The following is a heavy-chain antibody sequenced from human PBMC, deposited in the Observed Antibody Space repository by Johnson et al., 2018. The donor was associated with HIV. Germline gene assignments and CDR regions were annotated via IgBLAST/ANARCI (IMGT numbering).Heavy chain of an antibody. V-gene: IGHV3-20*04. CDR3: ARDSSNSFRFEMYAFDI. CDR2: INWNGGST. J-gene: IGHJ3*02. CDR1: GFTFDDYG. Sequence: VQLVESGGGVVRPGGSLRLSCAASGFTFDDYGMSWVRQAPGKGLEWVSGINWNGGSTGYADSVKGRFTISRDNAKNSLYLQMNSLRAEDTALYYCARDSSNSFRFEMYAFDIWGQGTMVTVSS. D-gene: IGHD6-6*01.